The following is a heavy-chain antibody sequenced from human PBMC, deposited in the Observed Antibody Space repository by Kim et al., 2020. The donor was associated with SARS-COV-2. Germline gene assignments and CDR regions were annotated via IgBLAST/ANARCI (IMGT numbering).Heavy chain of an antibody. V-gene: IGHV3-33*01. J-gene: IGHJ2*01. Sequence: YADSVRARFTISRDNSKNTLYLQMNSLRAEDTAVYYCARDPNWGYWYFDLWCRGTLVTVSS. D-gene: IGHD7-27*01. CDR3: ARDPNWGYWYFDL.